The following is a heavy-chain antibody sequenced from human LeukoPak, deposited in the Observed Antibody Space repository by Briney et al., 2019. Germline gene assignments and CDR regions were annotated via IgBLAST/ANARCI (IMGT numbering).Heavy chain of an antibody. D-gene: IGHD2-15*01. Sequence: GGSLRLSCAASGFRFSDFTMTWVRQAPGKGLEWVAVMWSDGSIKKYADSVKGRFSVSRDNFKNTLYLQMNSLRAEDTAVYYCARDIVYNWFDPWGQGTLVTVSS. CDR3: ARDIVYNWFDP. CDR2: MWSDGSIK. V-gene: IGHV3-33*08. J-gene: IGHJ5*02. CDR1: GFRFSDFT.